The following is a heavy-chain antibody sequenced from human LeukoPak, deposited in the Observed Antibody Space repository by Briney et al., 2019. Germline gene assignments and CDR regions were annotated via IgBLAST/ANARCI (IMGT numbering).Heavy chain of an antibody. CDR2: IYTSGST. V-gene: IGHV4-4*09. CDR3: ARTNRYSSGWLDFDY. D-gene: IGHD6-19*01. CDR1: GGSVSSYY. J-gene: IGHJ4*02. Sequence: SETLSLTCTVSGGSVSSYYWSWIRQPPGKGLEWIGYIYTSGSTNYNPPLKSRVTISVDTSKNQFSLKLSSVTAADTAVYYCARTNRYSSGWLDFDYWGQGTLVTVSS.